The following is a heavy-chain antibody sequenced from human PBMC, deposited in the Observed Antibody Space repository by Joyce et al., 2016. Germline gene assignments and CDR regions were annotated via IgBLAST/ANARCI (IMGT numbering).Heavy chain of an antibody. J-gene: IGHJ4*02. CDR2: IAPIDSFT. CDR3: ARQQVVGSHPTPGY. V-gene: IGHV5-10-1*03. CDR1: GFYFSVFW. Sequence: EVQLVQSGAEVKKPVESLTISCKGSGFYFSVFWISWVRQMPGKGLEWIGMIAPIDSFTKSSPYCQGLVSISVDKSSSTAYLQWSSLKASDTAVYYCARQQVVGSHPTPGYWGQGTLVAVSS. D-gene: IGHD6-6*01.